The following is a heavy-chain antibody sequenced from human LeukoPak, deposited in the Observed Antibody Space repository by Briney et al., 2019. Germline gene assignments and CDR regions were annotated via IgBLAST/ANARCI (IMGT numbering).Heavy chain of an antibody. CDR1: GFTFSSYG. CDR2: ISYDGSNK. Sequence: LTGGSLRLSCAASGFTFSSYGMHWVRQAPGKGLEWVAVISYDGSNKYYADSVKGRFTISRDNSKNTLYLQMNSLRTEDTAVYYCARDHTTTSSSWYTYFYYGMDVWGQGTTVTVSS. D-gene: IGHD6-13*01. CDR3: ARDHTTTSSSWYTYFYYGMDV. V-gene: IGHV3-30*03. J-gene: IGHJ6*02.